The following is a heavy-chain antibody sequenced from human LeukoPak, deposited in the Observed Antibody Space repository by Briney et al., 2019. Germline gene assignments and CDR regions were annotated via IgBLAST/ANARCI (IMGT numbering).Heavy chain of an antibody. CDR1: GGSISSGGYY. V-gene: IGHV4-31*03. CDR2: IYYSGST. CDR3: ARDISLRYFDWPNDWFDP. D-gene: IGHD3-9*01. J-gene: IGHJ5*02. Sequence: SETLSLTCTVSGGSISSGGYYWSWIRQHPGKGLEWIGYIYYSGSTYYNPSLKSRVTISVDTSKNQFSLKLSSVTAADTAVYYCARDISLRYFDWPNDWFDPWGQGTLVTVSS.